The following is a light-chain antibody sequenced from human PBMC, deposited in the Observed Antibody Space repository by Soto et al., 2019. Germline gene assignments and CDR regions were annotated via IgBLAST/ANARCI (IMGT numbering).Light chain of an antibody. J-gene: IGLJ1*01. CDR2: KDT. CDR1: ALPKQY. Sequence: SYDLTQPPSVSVSPGQTARITCSGDALPKQYAYWYQQKPGQAPILLVNKDTERSSGIPERFAGSSSGSTATLTISGAQAEDEADYYCQSADITGTYYVFGTGTKLTVL. CDR3: QSADITGTYYV. V-gene: IGLV3-25*02.